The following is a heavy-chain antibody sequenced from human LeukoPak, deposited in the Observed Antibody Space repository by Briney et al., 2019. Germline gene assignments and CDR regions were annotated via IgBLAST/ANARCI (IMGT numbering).Heavy chain of an antibody. CDR1: GFTFSSYS. D-gene: IGHD1-26*01. Sequence: PGGSLRLSCAASGFTFSSYSMNWVRQTPGKGLEWVSSISSSSSYIYYADSVKGRFTISRDNAKNSLYLQMNSLRAEDTAVYYCASLVGATTGVYYFDYWGQGTLVTVSS. CDR3: ASLVGATTGVYYFDY. V-gene: IGHV3-21*01. CDR2: ISSSSSYI. J-gene: IGHJ4*02.